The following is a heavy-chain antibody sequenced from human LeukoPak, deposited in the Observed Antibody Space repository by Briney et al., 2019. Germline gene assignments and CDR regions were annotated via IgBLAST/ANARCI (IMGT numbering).Heavy chain of an antibody. CDR2: ISAYNGNT. J-gene: IGHJ4*02. Sequence: ASVKVSCKASGYTFTSYGISWVRQAPGQGLEWMGWISAYNGNTNYAQKLQGRVTMTTDTSTSTAYMELRSLRSDDTAVYYCARAFGGQWELLGFDYWGQGTLVTVSS. CDR1: GYTFTSYG. CDR3: ARAFGGQWELLGFDY. D-gene: IGHD1-26*01. V-gene: IGHV1-18*01.